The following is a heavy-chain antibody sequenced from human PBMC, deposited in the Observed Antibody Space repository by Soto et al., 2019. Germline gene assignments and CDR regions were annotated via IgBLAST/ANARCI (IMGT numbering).Heavy chain of an antibody. J-gene: IGHJ4*02. CDR3: ARYYYDSSGYSSDLAY. V-gene: IGHV1-69*02. D-gene: IGHD3-22*01. Sequence: SVKVSCKASGGTFSSYTISWVRQAPGQGLEWMGRIIPVLGITNYSQKFQGRVTITADKSTSTAYMELSSLRSGDTAVYYCARYYYDSSGYSSDLAYWGQGTLVTVSS. CDR1: GGTFSSYT. CDR2: IIPVLGIT.